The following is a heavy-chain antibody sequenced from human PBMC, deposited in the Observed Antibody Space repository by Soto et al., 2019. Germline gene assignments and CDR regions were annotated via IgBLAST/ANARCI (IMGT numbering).Heavy chain of an antibody. CDR3: AKESPITIVRGVINPFDY. Sequence: QVQLVESGGGVVQPGRSMRLSCAASGFTFSSYGMHWVRQAPGKGLEWVAVISYDGSNKYYADSVKGRFTISRDNSKNTLYLQMNSLRAEDTAVYYCAKESPITIVRGVINPFDYWGQGTLVTVSS. CDR1: GFTFSSYG. V-gene: IGHV3-30*18. CDR2: ISYDGSNK. D-gene: IGHD3-10*01. J-gene: IGHJ4*02.